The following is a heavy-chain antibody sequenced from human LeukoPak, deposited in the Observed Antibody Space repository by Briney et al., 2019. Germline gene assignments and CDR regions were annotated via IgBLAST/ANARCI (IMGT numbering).Heavy chain of an antibody. D-gene: IGHD1-14*01. CDR1: GGSMSSGSYY. CDR2: IYTSGST. J-gene: IGHJ4*02. Sequence: SQTLSLTCTVSGGSMSSGSYYWNWIRQPAGKGLEWIGRIYTSGSTNYNPSLKSRVTISLDASKKQFSLKLTSVTAADSAVYYCARGNPLDYWGQGTQVTVSS. V-gene: IGHV4-61*02. CDR3: ARGNPLDY.